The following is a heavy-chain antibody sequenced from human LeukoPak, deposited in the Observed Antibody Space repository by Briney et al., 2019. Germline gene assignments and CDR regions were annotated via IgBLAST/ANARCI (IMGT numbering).Heavy chain of an antibody. CDR2: ISSSSSNYI. V-gene: IGHV3-21*01. CDR3: ARDIRCSSTSCFAYFDY. D-gene: IGHD2-2*01. Sequence: GVSLRLSCSASGSTFSSYSRNWLRQAQGNGLEWVSSISSSSSNYIYYADSVMSRFTITRNNAENTVYLQMSSHRADDTAVAYCARDIRCSSTSCFAYFDYWGQGTLVTVSS. CDR1: GSTFSSYS. J-gene: IGHJ4*02.